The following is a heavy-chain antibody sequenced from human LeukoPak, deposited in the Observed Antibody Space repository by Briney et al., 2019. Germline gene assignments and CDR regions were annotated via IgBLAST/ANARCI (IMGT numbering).Heavy chain of an antibody. CDR1: GFTVSSNY. D-gene: IGHD6-19*01. Sequence: GGSLRLSCAASGFTVSSNYMSWVRQAPGKGLEWVSVIYGGGSTYYADSVKGRFTISRDNSKNTLYLQMNSLRAEDTAVYHCARDLGNSGPDYWGQGTLVTVSS. CDR2: IYGGGST. V-gene: IGHV3-53*01. CDR3: ARDLGNSGPDY. J-gene: IGHJ4*02.